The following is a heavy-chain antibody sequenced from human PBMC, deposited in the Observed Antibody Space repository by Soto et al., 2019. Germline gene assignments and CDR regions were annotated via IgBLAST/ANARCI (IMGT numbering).Heavy chain of an antibody. CDR1: GFTFSSYW. V-gene: IGHV3-7*01. Sequence: PGGPLRLSCAASGFTFSSYWMSWVRQAPGKGLEWVANIKEDGSEKYYVDSVKGRFTISRDNTKNSLYLQMSSLRAEDTAVYYCVRGYSSGLLGYWGQGTPVTVSS. CDR3: VRGYSSGLLGY. J-gene: IGHJ4*02. D-gene: IGHD6-25*01. CDR2: IKEDGSEK.